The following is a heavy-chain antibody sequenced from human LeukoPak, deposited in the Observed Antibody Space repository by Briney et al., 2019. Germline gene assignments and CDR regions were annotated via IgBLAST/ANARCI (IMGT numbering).Heavy chain of an antibody. Sequence: SETLSLTCTVSGDSISSYYWSWIRQPPGKGLEWIGYIYYSGSTNYNPSLKSRVTISVDTSKNQFSLKLSSVTAADTAVYYCARVAARPYYYYGMDVWGQGTTVTVSS. V-gene: IGHV4-59*01. J-gene: IGHJ6*02. D-gene: IGHD6-6*01. CDR1: GDSISSYY. CDR2: IYYSGST. CDR3: ARVAARPYYYYGMDV.